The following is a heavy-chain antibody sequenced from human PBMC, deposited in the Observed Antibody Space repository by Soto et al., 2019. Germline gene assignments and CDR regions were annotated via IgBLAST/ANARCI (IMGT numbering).Heavy chain of an antibody. V-gene: IGHV4-39*01. J-gene: IGHJ4*02. CDR2: IYYNGST. CDR3: ARQPYSGYDFDY. D-gene: IGHD5-12*01. Sequence: SETLSLTCTVSGGSISSSSYYWGWIRQPPGKGLEWIGSIYYNGSTYYNPSLKSRVTISVDTSKNQFSLKLSSVTAADTAVYYCARQPYSGYDFDYWGQGTLVTVSS. CDR1: GGSISSSSYY.